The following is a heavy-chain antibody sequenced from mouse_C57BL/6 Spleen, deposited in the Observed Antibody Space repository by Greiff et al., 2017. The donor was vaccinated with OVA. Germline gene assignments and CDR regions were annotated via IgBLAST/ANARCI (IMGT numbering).Heavy chain of an antibody. CDR3: ARYDYYGSSPRAMDY. V-gene: IGHV5-17*01. D-gene: IGHD1-1*01. CDR2: ISSGSSTI. J-gene: IGHJ4*01. CDR1: GFTFSDYG. Sequence: EVQVVESGGGLVKPGGSLKLSCAASGFTFSDYGMHWVRQAPEKGLEWVAYISSGSSTIYYADTVKGRFTISRDNAKNTLFLQMTSLRSEDTAMYYCARYDYYGSSPRAMDYWGQGTSVTVSS.